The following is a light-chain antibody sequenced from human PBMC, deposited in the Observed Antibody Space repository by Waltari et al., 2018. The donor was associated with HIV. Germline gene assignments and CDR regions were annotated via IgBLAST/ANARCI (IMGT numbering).Light chain of an antibody. V-gene: IGKV4-1*01. CDR3: QQYFSLPFT. J-gene: IGKJ4*01. Sequence: DIVMTQSPDSLALSLGERANINCLSSRTVFYNFDYLAWYQKKRGQPPKVIIYRASTRALGVSDRFSGSGSGTNFSLTISSLQAGDLAIYYCQQYFSLPFTFGGGTKVEIK. CDR2: RAS. CDR1: RTVFYNFDY.